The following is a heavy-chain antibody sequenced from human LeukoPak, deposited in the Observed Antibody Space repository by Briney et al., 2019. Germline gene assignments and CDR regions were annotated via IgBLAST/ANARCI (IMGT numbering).Heavy chain of an antibody. CDR2: IYPRDSDA. CDR1: GYSFTSYW. D-gene: IGHD6-13*01. V-gene: IGHV5-51*01. J-gene: IGHJ4*02. Sequence: GESLKISCKASGYSFTSYWTAWVRQMPGQGLEWMGVIYPRDSDAKYSPSFQGQVTISADKSINTAYLQWSSLKASDTAMYYCAKVGPSSSSDYWGQGTLVTASS. CDR3: AKVGPSSSSDY.